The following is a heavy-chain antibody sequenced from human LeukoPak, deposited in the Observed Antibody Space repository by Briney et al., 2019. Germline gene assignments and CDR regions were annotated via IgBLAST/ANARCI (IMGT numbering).Heavy chain of an antibody. J-gene: IGHJ4*02. CDR1: GGSISSYY. Sequence: PSETLSLTCTVSGGSISSYYWSWIRQPAGKGLEWIGRIYTSGSTNYNPSLKSRVTISVDTSKNQFSLKLRSVTAADTAVYYCARSKDILTGYCFDYWGQGTLVTVSS. V-gene: IGHV4-4*07. CDR2: IYTSGST. D-gene: IGHD3-9*01. CDR3: ARSKDILTGYCFDY.